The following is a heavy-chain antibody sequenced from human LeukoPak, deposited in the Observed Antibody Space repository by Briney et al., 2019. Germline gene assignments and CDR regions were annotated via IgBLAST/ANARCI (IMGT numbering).Heavy chain of an antibody. D-gene: IGHD2/OR15-2a*01. CDR1: GGSVSSGSKC. CDR2: IYYSASY. Sequence: PSETLTLSCTASGGSVSSGSKCWSWMAPPPGKGLEWIGYIYYSASYDDNPSRKRRVTLSVDTSKNQLSLKLSYVTAADTAVYYCARDVKEATPRPDHYYYYYRMDVWGKGTTVTVSS. CDR3: ARDVKEATPRPDHYYYYYRMDV. V-gene: IGHV4-61*01. J-gene: IGHJ6*04.